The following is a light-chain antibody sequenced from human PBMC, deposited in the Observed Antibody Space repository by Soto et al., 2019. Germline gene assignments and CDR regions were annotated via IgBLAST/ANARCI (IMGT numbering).Light chain of an antibody. CDR1: SSDVGGYNY. CDR3: SSYTSSSTLG. V-gene: IGLV2-14*01. J-gene: IGLJ1*01. Sequence: QSALTQPASVSGSPGQSITISCTGTSSDVGGYNYVSWYQQHPGKAPKLMIYDVSNRPSGVSNRFSRSKSGNTASLTISGLQAEDEADYYCSSYTSSSTLGFGTGTKLTVL. CDR2: DVS.